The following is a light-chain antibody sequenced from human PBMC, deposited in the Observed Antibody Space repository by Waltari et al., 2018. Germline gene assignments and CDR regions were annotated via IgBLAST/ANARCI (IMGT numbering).Light chain of an antibody. Sequence: QSVLTQPPSESGTPGQRVTISCSGSSSNIGSNVVNWYQQVPGTTPKLLIDRNERRPSGVPDRISASKSGTSASLAISGLQSEDEAHYYCAAWDDSLNGHWVFGGGTKLTVL. V-gene: IGLV1-44*01. J-gene: IGLJ2*01. CDR1: SSNIGSNV. CDR2: RNE. CDR3: AAWDDSLNGHWV.